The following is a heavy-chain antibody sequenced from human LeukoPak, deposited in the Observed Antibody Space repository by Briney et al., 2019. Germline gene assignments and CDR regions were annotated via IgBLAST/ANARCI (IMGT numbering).Heavy chain of an antibody. V-gene: IGHV3-23*01. J-gene: IGHJ4*02. CDR1: VFTFSSFA. D-gene: IGHD6-13*01. CDR2: IRGSGGST. CDR3: AKTGGIAAAGY. Sequence: GGSLRLSCAASVFTFSSFAMSWVRQAPGKGLEWVSAIRGSGGSTYYADSVKGRFTISRDNSKNTLYLQMNSLRAEDTAVYYCAKTGGIAAAGYWGQGTLVTVSS.